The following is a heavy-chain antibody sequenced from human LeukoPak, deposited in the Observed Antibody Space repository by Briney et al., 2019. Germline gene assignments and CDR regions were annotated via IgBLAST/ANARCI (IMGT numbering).Heavy chain of an antibody. J-gene: IGHJ4*02. Sequence: GGSLRLSCAASGFTFSSYAMSWVRQAPGKGLEGVSAISGSCGSTYYADSVKGRFTISKDNSKNTLYLKMNSLSAEDTAVYYCAKDKGVTMIVVVTHFDYWGQGTLVTVSS. V-gene: IGHV3-23*01. CDR1: GFTFSSYA. CDR3: AKDKGVTMIVVVTHFDY. CDR2: ISGSCGST. D-gene: IGHD3-22*01.